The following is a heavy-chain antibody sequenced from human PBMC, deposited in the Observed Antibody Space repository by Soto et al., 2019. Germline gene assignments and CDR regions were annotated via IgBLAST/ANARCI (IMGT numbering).Heavy chain of an antibody. Sequence: GGSLRLSCAASGFTFSSYAMNWVRQAPGKGLEWVSAISGSGGSTYYADSVKGRFTISRDNSKNTLYLQMNSLRAEDTAVYYCAKFYSNYNYYYYYMDAWGKGTTVTVSS. J-gene: IGHJ6*03. CDR1: GFTFSSYA. D-gene: IGHD4-4*01. CDR2: ISGSGGST. CDR3: AKFYSNYNYYYYYMDA. V-gene: IGHV3-23*01.